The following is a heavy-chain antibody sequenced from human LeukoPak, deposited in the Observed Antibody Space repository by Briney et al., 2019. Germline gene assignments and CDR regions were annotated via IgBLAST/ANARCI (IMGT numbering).Heavy chain of an antibody. CDR2: ISGSGGST. J-gene: IGHJ4*02. CDR3: AKEPPVVIGRHYFDY. Sequence: PGGSLRLSCAASGFTFSNYAMSWVRQAPGKGLEWVSAISGSGGSTHYADSVKGRFTISRDNSKNTLYLQMNSLRAEDTAVYYCAKEPPVVIGRHYFDYWGQGTLVTVSS. D-gene: IGHD4-23*01. CDR1: GFTFSNYA. V-gene: IGHV3-23*01.